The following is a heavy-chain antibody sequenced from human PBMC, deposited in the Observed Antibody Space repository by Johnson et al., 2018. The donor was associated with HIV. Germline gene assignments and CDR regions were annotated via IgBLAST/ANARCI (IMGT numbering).Heavy chain of an antibody. J-gene: IGHJ3*02. D-gene: IGHD1-26*01. CDR1: GFTFDDYG. CDR3: ARVMYGGSSKSAAFDI. Sequence: QVQLVESGGGVVRPGGSLRLSCAASGFTFDDYGMSWVRQAPGKGLEWVAFIRYDGSNNYYAESVKGRFTISRDNFKNTLYLQMNRLRAEDTAVYYCARVMYGGSSKSAAFDIWGQGTMVTVSS. CDR2: IRYDGSNN. V-gene: IGHV3-30*02.